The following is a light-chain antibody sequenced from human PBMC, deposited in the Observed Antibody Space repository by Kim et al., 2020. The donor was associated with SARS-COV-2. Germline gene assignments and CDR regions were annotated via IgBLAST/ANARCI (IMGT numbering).Light chain of an antibody. CDR3: NSRDSSGNHVV. V-gene: IGLV3-19*01. J-gene: IGLJ2*01. CDR2: GKN. CDR1: SLSSFY. Sequence: LGQTVRITCQGGSLSSFYASWYQQKPGQAPVLVIYGKNNRPSGIPDRFSGSSSGNTASLTITGAQAEDEADYYCNSRDSSGNHVVFGGGTQLTVL.